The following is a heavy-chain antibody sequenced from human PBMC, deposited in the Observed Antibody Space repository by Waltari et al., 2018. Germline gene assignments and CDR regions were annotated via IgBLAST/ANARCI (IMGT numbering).Heavy chain of an antibody. CDR3: ARLGSGWYATSLFDY. V-gene: IGHV4-38-2*01. D-gene: IGHD6-19*01. CDR2: IYHSGGT. CDR1: GYSISSGYY. Sequence: QVQLQESGPGLVKPSETLSLTCAVSGYSISSGYYWGWIRQPPGKGLEWIGSIYHSGGTYYNPSLKSRVTISVDTSKNQFSLKLSSVTAADTAVYYCARLGSGWYATSLFDYWGQGTLVTVSS. J-gene: IGHJ4*02.